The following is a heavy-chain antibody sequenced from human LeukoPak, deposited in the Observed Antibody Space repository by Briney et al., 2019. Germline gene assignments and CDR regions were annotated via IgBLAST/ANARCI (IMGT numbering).Heavy chain of an antibody. CDR2: MNPNSGNT. D-gene: IGHD6-19*01. CDR1: GYAFTAYD. CDR3: ARGRGSGHKENWFDP. V-gene: IGHV1-8*01. Sequence: ASVKVSCKASGYAFTAYDTNWVRQAPGGRPECVGRMNPNSGNTGYTQNFQGRVTTTRNTSISTAYMELSSLKSEDTAVYYCARGRGSGHKENWFDPWGQGTLVTVSS. J-gene: IGHJ5*02.